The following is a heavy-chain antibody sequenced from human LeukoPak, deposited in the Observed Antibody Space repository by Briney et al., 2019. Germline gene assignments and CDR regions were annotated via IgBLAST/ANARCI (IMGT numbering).Heavy chain of an antibody. CDR1: GFTFSSYG. D-gene: IGHD6-6*01. V-gene: IGHV3-33*08. CDR2: IWYDGTNE. J-gene: IGHJ4*02. Sequence: GGSLRLSCAASGFTFSSYGMHWVRQAPGKGLEWVAVIWYDGTNEYYADSVKGRFTFSRDNSKKTVYLQMNALRAEDTAVYYCARDSTDSSSTFDYWGQGTLVTVSS. CDR3: ARDSTDSSSTFDY.